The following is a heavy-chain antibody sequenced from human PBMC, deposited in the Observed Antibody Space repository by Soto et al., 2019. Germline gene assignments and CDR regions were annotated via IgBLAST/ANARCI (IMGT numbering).Heavy chain of an antibody. CDR1: GFTFSSYA. CDR2: ISYDGSNK. D-gene: IGHD2-8*01. Sequence: GGSLRLSCAASGFTFSSYAMHWVRQAPGKGLEWVAVISYDGSNKYYADSVKGRFTISRDNSKNTLYLQMNSLRAEDTAVYYCARDPGYCTNGVCYEIPYYYYYGMDVWGQGTTVTVPS. CDR3: ARDPGYCTNGVCYEIPYYYYYGMDV. V-gene: IGHV3-30-3*01. J-gene: IGHJ6*02.